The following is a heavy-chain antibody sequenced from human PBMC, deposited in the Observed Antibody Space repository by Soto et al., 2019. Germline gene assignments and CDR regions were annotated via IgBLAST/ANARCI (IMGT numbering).Heavy chain of an antibody. D-gene: IGHD2-21*01. V-gene: IGHV1-46*01. J-gene: IGHJ6*02. CDR1: GYTFTSYY. CDR2: INPSGGST. CDR3: ALISYGMDV. Sequence: ASVKVSFKASGYTFTSYYMHWVQQAPGQGLEWMGIINPSGGSTSYAQKFQGRVTMTRDTSTSTVYMELSSLRSEDTAVYYCALISYGMDVWGQGTTVTVSS.